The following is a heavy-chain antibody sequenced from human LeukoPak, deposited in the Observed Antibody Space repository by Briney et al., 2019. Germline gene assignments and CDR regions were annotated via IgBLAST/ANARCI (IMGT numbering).Heavy chain of an antibody. J-gene: IGHJ4*02. V-gene: IGHV1-2*02. CDR3: AKSAQYSSAWFTGSFDY. CDR1: GYTFTGYY. D-gene: IGHD6-13*01. Sequence: ASVKVSCKASGYTFTGYYMHWVRQAPGHGLEWMGWINPNSGGTKYAQKFQGRVTMTRDTSISTAYMELSRLRSDDTAVYYCAKSAQYSSAWFTGSFDYWGQGTLVTVSS. CDR2: INPNSGGT.